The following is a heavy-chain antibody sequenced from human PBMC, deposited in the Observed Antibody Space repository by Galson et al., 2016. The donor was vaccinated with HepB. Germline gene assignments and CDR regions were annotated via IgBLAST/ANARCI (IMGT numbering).Heavy chain of an antibody. V-gene: IGHV3-15*01. Sequence: SLRLSCAASGSGFAFSNVLMSWVRQAPGKGLEWVGRILSNARGGTTDYAAPVKGRFTISRDDSQNTMYLQMDSLKTEDTAVYYCTTYRYNYDTSGDDYWGQGTLVTVSS. CDR3: TTYRYNYDTSGDDY. CDR1: GSGFAFSNVL. D-gene: IGHD3-22*01. J-gene: IGHJ4*02. CDR2: ILSNARGGTT.